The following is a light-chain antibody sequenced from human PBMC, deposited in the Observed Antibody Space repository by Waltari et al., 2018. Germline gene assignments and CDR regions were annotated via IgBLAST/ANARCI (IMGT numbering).Light chain of an antibody. J-gene: IGLJ3*02. Sequence: QSALTQPASVSGSPGQSITISCTGTSSDVGGYDYASWYQQNPGKAPKLMIYDVNTRPAGVSNRFSGSKSGNTASLTIYGTQAEDEAYYYCSSYTSSSTLVFGGGTKLTVL. CDR2: DVN. CDR1: SSDVGGYDY. V-gene: IGLV2-14*01. CDR3: SSYTSSSTLV.